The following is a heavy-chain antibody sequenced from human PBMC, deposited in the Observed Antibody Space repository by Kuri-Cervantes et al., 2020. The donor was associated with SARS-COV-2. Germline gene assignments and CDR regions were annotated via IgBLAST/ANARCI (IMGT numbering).Heavy chain of an antibody. Sequence: ASVKVSCKVSGYTLTELSMHWVRQAPGKGLEWMGWINPNGGGTNYAQKFQGRVTMTRDTSISTAYMELSRLRSDDTAVYYCARGGIVLMVYAQDDTNWFDPWGQGTLVTVSS. J-gene: IGHJ5*02. CDR1: GYTLTELS. CDR3: ARGGIVLMVYAQDDTNWFDP. V-gene: IGHV1-2*02. D-gene: IGHD2-8*01. CDR2: INPNGGGT.